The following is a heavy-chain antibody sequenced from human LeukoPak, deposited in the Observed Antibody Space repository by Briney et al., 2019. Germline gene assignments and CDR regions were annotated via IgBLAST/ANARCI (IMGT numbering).Heavy chain of an antibody. CDR1: GFTFSSYA. Sequence: PGGSLRLSCAASGFTFSSYAMHWVRQAPGKGLEWVAVISYDGSNKYYADSVKGRFTISRDNSKNTLYLQMNSLRAEDTAVYYCARDGVPYGSTYQLNYWGQGTLVTVSS. V-gene: IGHV3-30-3*01. CDR2: ISYDGSNK. J-gene: IGHJ4*02. D-gene: IGHD3-10*01. CDR3: ARDGVPYGSTYQLNY.